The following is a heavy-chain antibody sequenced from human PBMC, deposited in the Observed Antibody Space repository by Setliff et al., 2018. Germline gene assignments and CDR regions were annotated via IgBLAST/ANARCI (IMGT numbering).Heavy chain of an antibody. Sequence: PGGSLRLSCAASGFTFSGYGMHWVRQAPGKGLEWVTFIQYDGTKKNYADSVNGRFTISRDNAKNSLYLQMNSLRAEDTAVYYCARPLGTYPATFDYWGQGTLVTVSS. CDR3: ARPLGTYPATFDY. J-gene: IGHJ4*02. V-gene: IGHV3-30*02. D-gene: IGHD1-26*01. CDR2: IQYDGTKK. CDR1: GFTFSGYG.